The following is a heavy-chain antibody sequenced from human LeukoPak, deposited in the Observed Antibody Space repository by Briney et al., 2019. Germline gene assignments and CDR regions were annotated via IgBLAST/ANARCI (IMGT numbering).Heavy chain of an antibody. V-gene: IGHV3-30*01. Sequence: GGSLRLSCAASGFTFSSYAMHWVRQAPGKGLEWVAVISYDGSNKYYADSVKGRFTISRDNSKNTLYLQMNSLRAEDTAVYYWARADCSSTSCYTVDCWGQGTLVTVSS. CDR2: ISYDGSNK. CDR1: GFTFSSYA. CDR3: ARADCSSTSCYTVDC. J-gene: IGHJ4*02. D-gene: IGHD2-2*02.